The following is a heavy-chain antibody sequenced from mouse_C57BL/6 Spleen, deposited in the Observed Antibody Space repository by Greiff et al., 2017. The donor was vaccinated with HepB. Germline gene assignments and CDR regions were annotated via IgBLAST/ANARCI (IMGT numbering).Heavy chain of an antibody. CDR3: ATLYYDYEGAWFAY. CDR2: IWTGGGT. J-gene: IGHJ3*01. D-gene: IGHD2-4*01. Sequence: QVQLQQSGPGLVAPSQSLSITCTVSGFSLTSYAISWVRQPPGKGLEWLGVIWTGGGTNYNSALKSRLSISKDNSKSQVFLKMNSLQTDDTARYYCATLYYDYEGAWFAYWGQGTLVTVSA. V-gene: IGHV2-9-1*01. CDR1: GFSLTSYA.